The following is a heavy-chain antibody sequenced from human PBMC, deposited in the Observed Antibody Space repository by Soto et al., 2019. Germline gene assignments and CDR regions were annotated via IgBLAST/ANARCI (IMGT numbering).Heavy chain of an antibody. CDR2: INHSGST. V-gene: IGHV4-34*01. CDR1: GGSFSGYY. Sequence: QVQLQQWGAGLLKPSETLSLTCAVYGGSFSGYYWSWIRQPPGKGLEWIGEINHSGSTNYNPSLKSRVTTSVDTSKNQFSLKLSSVTAADTAVYYCATLGYCSSTSCYDPPFDPWGQGTLVTVSS. J-gene: IGHJ5*02. CDR3: ATLGYCSSTSCYDPPFDP. D-gene: IGHD2-2*01.